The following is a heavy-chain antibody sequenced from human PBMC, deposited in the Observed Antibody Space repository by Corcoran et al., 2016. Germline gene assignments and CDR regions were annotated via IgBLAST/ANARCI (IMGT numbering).Heavy chain of an antibody. J-gene: IGHJ4*02. CDR2: IGTAGDT. V-gene: IGHV3-13*01. CDR1: GFTFSSYD. CDR3: ARGGGHSRCEYPGDY. D-gene: IGHD3-22*01. Sequence: EVQLVESGGGLVQPGGSLRLSCAASGFTFSSYDMHWVRQATGKGLEWVSAIGTAGDTYYPGSVKGRFTISRENAKNSLYLQMNSLRARDTAVYYCARGGGHSRCEYPGDYWGQGTLVTVSS.